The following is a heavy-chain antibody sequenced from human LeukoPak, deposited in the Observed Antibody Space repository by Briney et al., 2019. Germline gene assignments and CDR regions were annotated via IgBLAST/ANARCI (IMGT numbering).Heavy chain of an antibody. CDR3: ARDLTYYDTSGYYYVGYYYLYKDV. D-gene: IGHD3-22*01. CDR2: KRYDGSNK. CDR1: GCTFSSYG. V-gene: IGHV3-30*02. J-gene: IGHJ6*03. Sequence: GGSLRLYCAASGCTFSSYGMPWVRQAPGKGLEWVAFKRYDGSNKYYAHSVKGRFTISRDNSKNTLFLQMNSLGAEDTAVYYCARDLTYYDTSGYYYVGYYYLYKDVRGKGTTVTISS.